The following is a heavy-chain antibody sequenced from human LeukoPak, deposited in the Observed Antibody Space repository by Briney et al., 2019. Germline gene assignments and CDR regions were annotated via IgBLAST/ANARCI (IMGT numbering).Heavy chain of an antibody. CDR3: ARETEVAGTYFDF. D-gene: IGHD6-19*01. V-gene: IGHV1-69*04. CDR2: IIPILGIA. Sequence: SVKVSCKASGGTFSSYTISWVRQAPGQGLEWMGRIIPILGIANYAQKFQGRVTITADKSTSTAYMELSSLRSEDTAVYYCARETEVAGTYFDFPGQGTLVTVSS. CDR1: GGTFSSYT. J-gene: IGHJ4*02.